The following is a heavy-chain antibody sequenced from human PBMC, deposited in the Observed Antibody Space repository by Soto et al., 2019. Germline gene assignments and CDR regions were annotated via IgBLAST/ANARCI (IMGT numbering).Heavy chain of an antibody. CDR2: INPSGGST. J-gene: IGHJ4*02. Sequence: QVQLVQSGAEVKKPGASVKVSCKASGYTFTSYYMHWVRQAPGQGLEWMGIINPSGGSTSYAQNFPGRLTMTRDTSTSTVYMELSSLRSEDTAVYYCARIVSGGHFDYWGQGTLVTVSS. CDR3: ARIVSGGHFDY. D-gene: IGHD6-19*01. V-gene: IGHV1-46*01. CDR1: GYTFTSYY.